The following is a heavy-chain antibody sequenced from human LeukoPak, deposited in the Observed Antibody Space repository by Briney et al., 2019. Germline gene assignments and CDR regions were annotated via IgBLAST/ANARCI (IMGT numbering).Heavy chain of an antibody. J-gene: IGHJ6*03. CDR1: GGTFSSYA. CDR2: IIPIFGTA. CDR3: ARGIGHDYYYYYMDV. V-gene: IGHV1-69*05. Sequence: SVKVSCKASGGTFSSYAISWVRQAPGQELEWIGGIIPIFGTANYAQKFQGRVTITTDESTSTAYMELSSLRSEDTAVYYCARGIGHDYYYYYMDVWGKGTTVTVSS. D-gene: IGHD2-15*01.